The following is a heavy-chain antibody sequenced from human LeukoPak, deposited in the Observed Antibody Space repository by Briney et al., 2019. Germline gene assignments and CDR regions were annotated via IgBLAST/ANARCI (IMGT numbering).Heavy chain of an antibody. D-gene: IGHD3-16*02. CDR2: IYYSGST. CDR3: ARLSSLFYYFDY. V-gene: IGHV4-31*03. Sequence: SETLSLTCTVSGGSISSGGYYWSWIRQHPGKGLEWIGYIYYSGSTYYNPSLKSRVTISVDTSKNQFSLKLSSVTAADTAVYYCARLSSLFYYFDYWGQGTLVTVSS. CDR1: GGSISSGGYY. J-gene: IGHJ4*02.